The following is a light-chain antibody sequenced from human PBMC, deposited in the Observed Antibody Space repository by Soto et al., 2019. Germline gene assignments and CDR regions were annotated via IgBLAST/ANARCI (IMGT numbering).Light chain of an antibody. V-gene: IGLV2-8*01. Sequence: QSALTQPPSASGSPGQSVTISCTGTSSDVGGHYLVSWYQQHPGKAPKLVIYEVSQRPSGVPDRFSGSKSGNTASLTVSGLQAEDEADYYCSSHAGTNNPHVVFGGGTKLTVL. CDR3: SSHAGTNNPHVV. CDR1: SSDVGGHYL. J-gene: IGLJ2*01. CDR2: EVS.